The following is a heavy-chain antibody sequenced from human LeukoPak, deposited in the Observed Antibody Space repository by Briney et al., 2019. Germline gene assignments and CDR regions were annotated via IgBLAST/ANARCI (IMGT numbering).Heavy chain of an antibody. V-gene: IGHV4-61*02. J-gene: IGHJ4*02. CDR2: IYTSGST. CDR1: GGSISSGSYY. Sequence: SETLSLTCTVSGGSISSGSYYWSWIRQPAGKGLEWIGRIYTSGSTNYNPSLKSRVTISVDTSKNQFSLKLSSVTAADTAVYYCAKDRGEDWYYFDYWGQGTLVTVSS. D-gene: IGHD3-10*01. CDR3: AKDRGEDWYYFDY.